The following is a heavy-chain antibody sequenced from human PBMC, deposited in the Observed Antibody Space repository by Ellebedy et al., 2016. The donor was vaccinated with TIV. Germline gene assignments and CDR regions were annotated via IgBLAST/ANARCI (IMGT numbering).Heavy chain of an antibody. D-gene: IGHD2-15*01. V-gene: IGHV1-46*01. Sequence: AASVTVSCKASGYTFTYFHMHWVRQAPGQGLEWMGTFHPSGGDTNYAQKFQGRVTMTTDTSTGTAYMELRSLTSDDTAVYYCAREADSDALDIWGQGTMVIVSS. CDR1: GYTFTYFH. CDR2: FHPSGGDT. J-gene: IGHJ3*02. CDR3: AREADSDALDI.